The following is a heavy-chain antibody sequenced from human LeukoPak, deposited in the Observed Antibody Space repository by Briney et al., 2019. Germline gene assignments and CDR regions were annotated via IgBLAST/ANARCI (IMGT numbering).Heavy chain of an antibody. Sequence: GGSLRLSCAASGFTFDDYAMHWVRQAPGKGLEWVSGISWNSGSIGYADSVKGRFTISRDNAKNSLYLQMNSLRAEDTAVYYCASNLAAAAFDPWGQGTLVTVSS. J-gene: IGHJ5*02. CDR2: ISWNSGSI. V-gene: IGHV3-9*01. CDR3: ASNLAAAAFDP. D-gene: IGHD6-13*01. CDR1: GFTFDDYA.